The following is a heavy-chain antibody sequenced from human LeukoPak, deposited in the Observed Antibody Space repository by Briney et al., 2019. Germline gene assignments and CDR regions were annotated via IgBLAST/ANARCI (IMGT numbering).Heavy chain of an antibody. V-gene: IGHV4-59*01. J-gene: IGHJ4*02. CDR2: IYYTGST. CDR3: ARAEPSRPFDY. CDR1: GGPIRSNY. Sequence: SETLSLTCTVSGGPIRSNYWGWIRQPPGKGLEFIGHIYYTGSTNYNPSLRSRVTISLDTSKNQFSLNLNSVTSADTAVYYCARAEPSRPFDYWGQGTLVTVSS. D-gene: IGHD1-14*01.